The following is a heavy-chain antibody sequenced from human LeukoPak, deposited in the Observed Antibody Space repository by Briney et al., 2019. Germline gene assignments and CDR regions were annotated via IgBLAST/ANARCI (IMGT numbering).Heavy chain of an antibody. CDR1: GFTFDDYA. CDR2: ISWNSGSI. J-gene: IGHJ3*02. CDR3: AKGGDYGGVGGAFDI. Sequence: GRSLRLSCAASGFTFDDYAMHWVRQAPGKGLEWVSGISWNSGSIGYADSVKGRFTISRDNAKNSLYLQMNSLRAEDTALYYCAKGGDYGGVGGAFDIWGQGTMVTVSS. D-gene: IGHD4-17*01. V-gene: IGHV3-9*01.